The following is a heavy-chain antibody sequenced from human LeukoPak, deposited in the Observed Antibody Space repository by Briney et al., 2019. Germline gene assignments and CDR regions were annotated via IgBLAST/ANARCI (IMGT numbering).Heavy chain of an antibody. CDR1: GYTFTGYY. J-gene: IGHJ3*02. CDR3: ARGPTPDIVVVPAADAFDI. D-gene: IGHD2-2*01. Sequence: GASVKVSCKASGYTFTGYYMHWVRQTPGQGLEWMGWINPNSGGTNYAQKFQGRVTMTRDTSISTAYMELSRLRSDDTAVYYCARGPTPDIVVVPAADAFDIWGQGTMVTVSS. V-gene: IGHV1-2*02. CDR2: INPNSGGT.